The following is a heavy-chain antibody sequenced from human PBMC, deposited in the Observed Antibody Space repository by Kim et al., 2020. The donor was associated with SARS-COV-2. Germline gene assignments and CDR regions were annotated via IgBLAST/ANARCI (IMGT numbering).Heavy chain of an antibody. D-gene: IGHD5-12*01. Sequence: GGSLRLSCAASGFTFSSYAIHWVRQAPGKGLEWVAVISYDGSNKVYADSVKGRFTISRDNSKNTLWLQMDSLRDEDTAVYYCAKLKVGYSGYDQGLRFGMDVWGQGTTVTVSS. CDR3: AKLKVGYSGYDQGLRFGMDV. V-gene: IGHV3-30*04. J-gene: IGHJ6*02. CDR1: GFTFSSYA. CDR2: ISYDGSNK.